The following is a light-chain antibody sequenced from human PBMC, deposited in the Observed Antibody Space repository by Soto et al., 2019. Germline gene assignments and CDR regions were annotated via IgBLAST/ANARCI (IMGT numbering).Light chain of an antibody. Sequence: EIVLTQSPATLSLSPCEIATLSCSSSQSVSSNLAWYQQKPGQAPRLLIYGASTRATGIPARFSGSGSGTEFTLTISSLQSEDFAVYYCQQYNNWPPFTFGPGTKVDIK. CDR1: QSVSSN. V-gene: IGKV3-15*01. CDR2: GAS. J-gene: IGKJ3*01. CDR3: QQYNNWPPFT.